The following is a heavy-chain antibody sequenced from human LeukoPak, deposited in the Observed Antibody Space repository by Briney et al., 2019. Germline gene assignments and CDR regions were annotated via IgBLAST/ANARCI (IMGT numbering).Heavy chain of an antibody. J-gene: IGHJ4*02. V-gene: IGHV3-30*18. CDR2: ISYDGTNK. D-gene: IGHD2-21*02. Sequence: GRSLTLTCAVSGFSFSSYVLHWVRQAPGKGLEWVAAISYDGTNKNYADSVKGRFTISRDNSKNTLYLQMNSLIAEDTAVYYCAKEYEACCCGDCNWHVHYWGEGTLVTVSS. CDR1: GFSFSSYV. CDR3: AKEYEACCCGDCNWHVHY.